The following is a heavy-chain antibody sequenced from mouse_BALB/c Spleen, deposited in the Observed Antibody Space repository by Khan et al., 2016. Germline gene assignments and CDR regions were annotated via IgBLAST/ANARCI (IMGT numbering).Heavy chain of an antibody. J-gene: IGHJ4*01. CDR3: ARAWYSMDY. Sequence: QVQLQQSGAELMKPGASVKISCKAAGYTFSNYWIEWVKQRPGHGLEWIGDILPGSGYSNSNENFKDKATFTADASSNTAYMQLISLTSEDSVVYFCARAWYSMDYWGQGTSVTVSS. CDR1: GYTFSNYW. CDR2: ILPGSGYS. V-gene: IGHV1-9*01.